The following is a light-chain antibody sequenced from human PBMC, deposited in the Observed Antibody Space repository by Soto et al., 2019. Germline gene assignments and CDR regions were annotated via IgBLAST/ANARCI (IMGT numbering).Light chain of an antibody. V-gene: IGLV1-40*01. J-gene: IGLJ1*01. Sequence: QSVLTQPPSVSGAPGQRVTISCTGSSSNIGAGYDVHWYQQLPGTAPKLLIYGNSNRPSGVPDRFSGSKSGTSASLAITGLQAEDEADYYCQSNDSSLSALYVFGTGTKLTVL. CDR2: GNS. CDR3: QSNDSSLSALYV. CDR1: SSNIGAGYD.